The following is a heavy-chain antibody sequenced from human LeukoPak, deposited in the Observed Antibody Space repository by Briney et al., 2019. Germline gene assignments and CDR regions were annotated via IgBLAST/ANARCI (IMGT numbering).Heavy chain of an antibody. D-gene: IGHD6-13*01. CDR1: GFTFDDYA. Sequence: PGGSLRLSCAASGFTFDDYAMHWVRQVPGEGLEWVSRLSWNSGSIDYADSVKGRFTISRDSAKSSLYLQMNSLRAEDTALYYCARVARFGRWYDYWGQGTLVTVSS. CDR3: ARVARFGRWYDY. CDR2: LSWNSGSI. V-gene: IGHV3-9*01. J-gene: IGHJ4*02.